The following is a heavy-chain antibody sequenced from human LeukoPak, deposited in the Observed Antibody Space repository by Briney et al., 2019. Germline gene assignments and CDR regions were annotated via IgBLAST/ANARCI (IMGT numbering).Heavy chain of an antibody. CDR3: ARPRPDWGFTFDI. CDR1: GYTFTSYG. V-gene: IGHV1-18*01. CDR2: ISAYNGNT. J-gene: IGHJ3*02. D-gene: IGHD7-27*01. Sequence: GASVKVSCKASGYTFTSYGISWVRQAPGQGLEWMGWISAYNGNTNYAQKFQGRVTITTDESTSTAYMELSSLRSEDTAVYYCARPRPDWGFTFDIWGQGTMVTVSS.